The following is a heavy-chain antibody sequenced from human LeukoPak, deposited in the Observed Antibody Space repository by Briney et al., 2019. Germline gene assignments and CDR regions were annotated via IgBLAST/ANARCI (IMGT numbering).Heavy chain of an antibody. CDR2: ISSSGSYI. Sequence: GGSLRLSCAASGFSFSSYSMNWARQAPGKGLEWVSYISSSGSYIYDADSVKGRFTISRDNAKNSLYLQMNSLRAEDTAVYYCAKRYNSEYLAPVQNWGQGTLVTVSS. J-gene: IGHJ4*02. D-gene: IGHD1-1*01. V-gene: IGHV3-21*01. CDR3: AKRYNSEYLAPVQN. CDR1: GFSFSSYS.